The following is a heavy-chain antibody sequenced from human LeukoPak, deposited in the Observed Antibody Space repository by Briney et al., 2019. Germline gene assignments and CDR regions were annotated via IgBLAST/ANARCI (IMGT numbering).Heavy chain of an antibody. D-gene: IGHD6-19*01. CDR3: ARNAARGWSRDYYYYGMDV. J-gene: IGHJ6*04. CDR2: ISYDGSNK. V-gene: IGHV3-30*04. CDR1: GFTFSSYA. Sequence: PGRSLRLSCAASGFTFSSYAMHWVRQAPGKGLEWVAVISYDGSNKYYADSVKGRFTISRDNSKNTLNLQMNSLRAEETAVYYCARNAARGWSRDYYYYGMDVWGKGTTVTVSS.